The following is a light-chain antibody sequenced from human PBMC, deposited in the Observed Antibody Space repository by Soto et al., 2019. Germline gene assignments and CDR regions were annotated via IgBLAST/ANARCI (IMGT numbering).Light chain of an antibody. CDR3: LQDYDYPRT. J-gene: IGKJ1*01. Sequence: DIQMTQSPSSLSASVGFRCIITCRASQDIRTYLNWYQQKSGKAPKLLIYAASSLQSGVPSRFSGSGYETDLTITISSLQHEDFETYYCLQDYDYPRTFGHGTKVDI. CDR2: AAS. V-gene: IGKV1-39*01. CDR1: QDIRTY.